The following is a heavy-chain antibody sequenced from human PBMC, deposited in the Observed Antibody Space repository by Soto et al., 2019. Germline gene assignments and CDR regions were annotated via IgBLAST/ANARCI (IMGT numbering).Heavy chain of an antibody. CDR1: GYTFTSYG. CDR3: ARGVIAVAGPYYYYYMDV. D-gene: IGHD6-19*01. Sequence: ASVKVSCKASGYTFTSYGISWVRQAPGQGLERMGWISAYNGNTNYAQKLQGRVTMTTDTSTSTAYMELRSLRSDDTAVYYCARGVIAVAGPYYYYYMDVWGKGTTVTVSS. V-gene: IGHV1-18*01. J-gene: IGHJ6*03. CDR2: ISAYNGNT.